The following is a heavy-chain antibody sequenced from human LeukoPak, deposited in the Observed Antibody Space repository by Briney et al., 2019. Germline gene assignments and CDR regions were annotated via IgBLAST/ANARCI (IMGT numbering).Heavy chain of an antibody. CDR3: ARYRIPLGFDY. Sequence: SETLSLTCAVSGYSISSGYYWGWIRQPPGKGLEWIGSIYHSGSTYYYPSLKSRVTISVDTSKNQFSLKLSSVTAADTAVYYCARYRIPLGFDYWGQGTLVTVSS. D-gene: IGHD3-16*02. V-gene: IGHV4-38-2*01. J-gene: IGHJ4*02. CDR2: IYHSGST. CDR1: GYSISSGYY.